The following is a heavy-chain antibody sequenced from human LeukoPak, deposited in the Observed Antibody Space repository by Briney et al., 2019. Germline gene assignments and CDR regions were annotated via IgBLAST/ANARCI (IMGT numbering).Heavy chain of an antibody. J-gene: IGHJ4*02. Sequence: PGGSLRLSCAASGFTFSSNYMSWVRQAPGKGLEWVSVIYSGGSTYYADSVKGRFTISRDNSKNTLYLQMNSLRAEDTAVYYCARVWAMVRGGFDYWGQGTLVTVSS. CDR2: IYSGGST. CDR1: GFTFSSNY. CDR3: ARVWAMVRGGFDY. V-gene: IGHV3-66*02. D-gene: IGHD3-10*01.